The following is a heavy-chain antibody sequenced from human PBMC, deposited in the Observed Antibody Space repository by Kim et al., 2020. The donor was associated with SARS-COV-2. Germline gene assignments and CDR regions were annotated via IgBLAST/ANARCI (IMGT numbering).Heavy chain of an antibody. V-gene: IGHV3-30*04. CDR3: VRERQQLVTRYFDY. J-gene: IGHJ4*02. CDR1: GFTFSTYA. CDR2: MSHDASIE. D-gene: IGHD6-13*01. Sequence: GGSLRLSCAASGFTFSTYAMHWVSQAPGKGLEWVAVMSHDASIEFYADSVKGRFTIFRDNSKNTLYLQMNSLRAEDTAVYYCVRERQQLVTRYFDYWGQGTLVTVSS.